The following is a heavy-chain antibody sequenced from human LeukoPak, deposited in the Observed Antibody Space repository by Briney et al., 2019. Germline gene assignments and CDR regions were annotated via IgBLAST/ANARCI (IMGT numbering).Heavy chain of an antibody. D-gene: IGHD3-3*01. J-gene: IGHJ6*03. Sequence: SVKVSCKASGGTFSNYAIVWVRQAPGQGLEWMGGIIPIFDTTNYAQKFQGRVTITADESTSTAYMELSSLTSEDTAFYYCATCAIFGVRYYQYMDVWGKGTTVTVSS. V-gene: IGHV1-69*13. CDR3: ATCAIFGVRYYQYMDV. CDR2: IIPIFDTT. CDR1: GGTFSNYA.